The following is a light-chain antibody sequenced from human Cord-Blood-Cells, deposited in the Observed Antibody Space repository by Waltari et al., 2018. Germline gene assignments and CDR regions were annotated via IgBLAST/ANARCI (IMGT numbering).Light chain of an antibody. V-gene: IGLV3-1*01. CDR3: QAWDSSNVV. CDR1: KLGDKY. CDR2: QDS. J-gene: IGLJ2*01. Sequence: SYELTQPPSVSVSPGQTASITCSGDKLGDKYACWYQQKPGQSPVLVIYQDSKRPSGIPGRFSGSNSGNTATLTISGTKAMDEADYYCQAWDSSNVVFGGGTKLTVL.